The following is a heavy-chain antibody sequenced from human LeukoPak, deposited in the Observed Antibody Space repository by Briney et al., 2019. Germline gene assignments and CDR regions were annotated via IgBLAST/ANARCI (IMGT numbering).Heavy chain of an antibody. CDR2: IKRKADGGTI. V-gene: IGHV3-15*01. Sequence: GGSLRLSCAGSGFTFSDAWMSWVRQAPGKGLEWVGRIKRKADGGTIDYAAPVKGRFTISRDDSKNTLYLQMNSLKTEGTAVYYCTTEGEDWGQGTLVTVSS. D-gene: IGHD3-10*01. CDR3: TTEGED. J-gene: IGHJ4*02. CDR1: GFTFSDAW.